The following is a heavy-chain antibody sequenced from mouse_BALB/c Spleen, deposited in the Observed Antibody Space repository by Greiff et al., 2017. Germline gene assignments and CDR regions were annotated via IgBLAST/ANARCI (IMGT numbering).Heavy chain of an antibody. CDR1: GYTFTSYY. J-gene: IGHJ3*01. V-gene: IGHV1S81*02. CDR2: INPSNGGT. Sequence: VQLQQSGAELVKPGASVKLSCKASGYTFTSYYMYWVKQRPGQGLEWIGEINPSNGGTNFNEKFKSKATLTVDKSSSTAYMQLSSLTSEDSAVYYCTSLLRSIAYWGQGTLVTVSA. D-gene: IGHD1-1*01. CDR3: TSLLRSIAY.